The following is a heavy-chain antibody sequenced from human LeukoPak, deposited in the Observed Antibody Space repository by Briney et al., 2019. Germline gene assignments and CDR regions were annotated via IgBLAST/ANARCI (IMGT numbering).Heavy chain of an antibody. V-gene: IGHV3-74*01. CDR3: HPLAYVTN. CDR1: GFNFGSRW. D-gene: IGHD2-8*01. J-gene: IGHJ4*02. Sequence: GSLRLSCTVSGFNFGSRWMHWVRQAPGKGLVWVAVIKDDGITASYANSVRGRFTASRDDARNTVYLQMSSLTAEDTAIYYCHPLAYVTNWGQGTLVTVSS. CDR2: IKDDGITA.